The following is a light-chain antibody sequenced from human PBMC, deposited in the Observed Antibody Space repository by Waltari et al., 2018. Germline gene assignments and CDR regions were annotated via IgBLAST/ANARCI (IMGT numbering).Light chain of an antibody. CDR2: AVS. CDR1: SSDVGNYKR. Sequence: QSALTQPASVSGSPGQSITISCTGTSSDVGNYKRVSWYQQHPGKAHKLMIYAVSKRPSGVSERFSGSKSGDMASLTISGRQPEDEAEYFCSSYAGSSKGVFGGGTKVTVL. CDR3: SSYAGSSKGV. V-gene: IGLV2-23*02. J-gene: IGLJ2*01.